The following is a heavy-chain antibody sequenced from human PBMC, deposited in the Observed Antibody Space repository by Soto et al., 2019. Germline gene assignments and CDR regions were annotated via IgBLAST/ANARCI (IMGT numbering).Heavy chain of an antibody. D-gene: IGHD3-16*01. CDR2: INPSGGST. Sequence: QVQLVQSGAEVKKPGASVKVSCKASGYTFTSYYMHWVRQAPGQGLEWMGIINPSGGSTSYAQKCQGRVTMTRDTSTSKVYMELSSLRSEETAVYYCERRDGGRGIDPWGQGTLVTVSS. CDR3: ERRDGGRGIDP. J-gene: IGHJ5*02. V-gene: IGHV1-46*01. CDR1: GYTFTSYY.